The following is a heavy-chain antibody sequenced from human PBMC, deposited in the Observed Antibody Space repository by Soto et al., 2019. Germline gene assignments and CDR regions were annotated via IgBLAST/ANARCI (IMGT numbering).Heavy chain of an antibody. Sequence: SVKVSCKASGFTFTSSAMQWVRQARGQRLEWIGWIVVGSGNTNYAQKFQERVTITRDMSTSTAYMELSSLRSEDTAVYYCARAYYDFWSGYYPTGFNYYGMDVWGQGTTVTVSS. V-gene: IGHV1-58*02. D-gene: IGHD3-3*01. CDR2: IVVGSGNT. CDR3: ARAYYDFWSGYYPTGFNYYGMDV. J-gene: IGHJ6*02. CDR1: GFTFTSSA.